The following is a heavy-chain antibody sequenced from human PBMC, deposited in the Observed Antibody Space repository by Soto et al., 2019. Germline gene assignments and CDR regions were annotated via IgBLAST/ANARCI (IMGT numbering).Heavy chain of an antibody. D-gene: IGHD2-2*01. V-gene: IGHV1-18*01. CDR1: GYTFTTSG. CDR3: ARVRGIPADADY. Sequence: QVQLVQSGAEVRKHGASVKVSCKASGYTFTTSGLSWVRQAPGQGHEWMAMISAYNGNTNYAQKFQGRVTLTTDTPTSTAYMELRSLKSDDTATYYCARVRGIPADADYWGHGSLFTVAS. CDR2: ISAYNGNT. J-gene: IGHJ4*01.